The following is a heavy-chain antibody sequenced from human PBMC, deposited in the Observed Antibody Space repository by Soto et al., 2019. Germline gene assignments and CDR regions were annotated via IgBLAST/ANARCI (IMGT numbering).Heavy chain of an antibody. D-gene: IGHD3-16*01. CDR3: ARAYEGDYFDY. J-gene: IGHJ4*02. CDR1: GFTFSSYA. CDR2: ISYDGSNK. Sequence: PGGSLRVSCAASGFTFSSYAMHWVRQAPGKGLEWVAVISYDGSNKYYADSVKGRFTISRDNSKNTLYLQMNSLRAEDTAVYYCARAYEGDYFDYWGQGTLVTVSS. V-gene: IGHV3-30-3*01.